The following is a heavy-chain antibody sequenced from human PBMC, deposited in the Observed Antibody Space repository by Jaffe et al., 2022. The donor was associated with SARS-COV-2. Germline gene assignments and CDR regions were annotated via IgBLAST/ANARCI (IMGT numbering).Heavy chain of an antibody. J-gene: IGHJ4*02. D-gene: IGHD3-22*01. CDR2: ISSSSSTI. Sequence: EVQLVESGGGLVQPGGSLRLSCAASGFTFSSYSMNWVRQAPGKGLEWVSYISSSSSTIYYADSVKGRFTISRDNAKNSLYLQMSSLRAEDTAVYYCARAWGSYGYYDSSGRPIDYWGQGTLVTVSS. CDR1: GFTFSSYS. CDR3: ARAWGSYGYYDSSGRPIDY. V-gene: IGHV3-48*01.